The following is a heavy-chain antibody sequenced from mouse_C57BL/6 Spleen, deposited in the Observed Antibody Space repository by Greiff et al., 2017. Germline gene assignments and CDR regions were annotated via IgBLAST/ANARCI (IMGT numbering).Heavy chain of an antibody. D-gene: IGHD6-2*01. J-gene: IGHJ1*03. CDR3: TRPPVSYWYFDV. V-gene: IGHV6-6*01. CDR1: GFTFSDAW. CDR2: IRNKANNHAT. Sequence: EVQLVESGGGLVQPGGSMKLSCAASGFTFSDAWMDWVRQSPEKGLEWVAEIRNKANNHATYYAESVKGRFTISRDDSKSSVYLQMNSLSAEDTGIYYCTRPPVSYWYFDVWGTGTTVTVSS.